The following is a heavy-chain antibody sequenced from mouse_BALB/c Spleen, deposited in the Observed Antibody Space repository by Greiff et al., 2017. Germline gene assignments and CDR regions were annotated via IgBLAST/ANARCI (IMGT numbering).Heavy chain of an antibody. Sequence: VMLVESGPGLVAPSQSLSITCTVSGFSLTSYGVHWVRQPPGKGLEWLGVIWAGGSTNYNSALMSRLSISKDNSKSQVFLKMNSLQTDDTAMYYCARGRTYYGSSYAMDYWGQGTSVTVSS. D-gene: IGHD1-1*01. CDR3: ARGRTYYGSSYAMDY. V-gene: IGHV2-9*02. J-gene: IGHJ4*01. CDR1: GFSLTSYG. CDR2: IWAGGST.